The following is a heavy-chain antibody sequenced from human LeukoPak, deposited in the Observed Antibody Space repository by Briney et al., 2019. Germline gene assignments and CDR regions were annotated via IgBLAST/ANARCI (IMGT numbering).Heavy chain of an antibody. V-gene: IGHV3-48*03. CDR1: GFTFSSYE. CDR3: ARYSDYYDSSGYSNWFDP. J-gene: IGHJ5*02. Sequence: GGSLRLSCAASGFTFSSYEMNWVRQAPGKGLEWVSYISSSGSTIYYADSVKGRFTTSRDNAKNSLYLQMNSLRAEDTAVYYCARYSDYYDSSGYSNWFDPWGQGTLVTVSS. D-gene: IGHD3-22*01. CDR2: ISSSGSTI.